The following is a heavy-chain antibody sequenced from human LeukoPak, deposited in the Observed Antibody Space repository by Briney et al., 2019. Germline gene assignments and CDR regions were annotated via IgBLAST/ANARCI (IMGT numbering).Heavy chain of an antibody. V-gene: IGHV3-23*01. J-gene: IGHJ4*02. CDR1: GFTFSSYA. D-gene: IGHD2-15*01. Sequence: SGGSLRLSCAASGFTFSSYAMSWVRQAPGKGLEWVSAISGSGGSTYYADSVKGRFTISRDNSKNTLYLQMNSLRAEDTAVYYCAKADIVVVVAATWDYWGQGTLVTVSS. CDR3: AKADIVVVVAATWDY. CDR2: ISGSGGST.